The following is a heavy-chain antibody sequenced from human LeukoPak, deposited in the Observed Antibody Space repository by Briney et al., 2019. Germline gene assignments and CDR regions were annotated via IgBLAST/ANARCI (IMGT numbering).Heavy chain of an antibody. D-gene: IGHD6-19*01. Sequence: GGSLRLSCAASGFTFRNYGMHWVRQAPGKGLEWVAIIWYDGSKNYYADSVKGRFTISRDNFNNTLYLQMNSLRAEDTALYYCARAPYTSGRSFYFDSWGQGTLVTVSS. CDR3: ARAPYTSGRSFYFDS. V-gene: IGHV3-33*01. CDR2: IWYDGSKN. J-gene: IGHJ4*02. CDR1: GFTFRNYG.